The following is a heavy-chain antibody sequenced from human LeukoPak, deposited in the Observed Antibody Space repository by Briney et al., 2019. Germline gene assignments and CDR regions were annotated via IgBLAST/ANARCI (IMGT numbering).Heavy chain of an antibody. CDR2: ISSSSSYI. Sequence: GGSLRLSCAAPGFTFSSYSMNWVRQAPGKGLEWVSSISSSSSYIYYADSVKGRFTISRDNAKNSLYLQMNSLRAEDTAVYYCARRGLGHDAFDIWGQGTMVTVSS. D-gene: IGHD3-10*01. CDR1: GFTFSSYS. CDR3: ARRGLGHDAFDI. J-gene: IGHJ3*02. V-gene: IGHV3-21*01.